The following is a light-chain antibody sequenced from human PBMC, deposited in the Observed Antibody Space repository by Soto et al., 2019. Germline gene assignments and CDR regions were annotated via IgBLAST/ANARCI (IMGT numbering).Light chain of an antibody. CDR3: SSYAGSNNVV. CDR2: EVI. V-gene: IGLV2-8*01. J-gene: IGLJ2*01. Sequence: QSVLTQPPSASGSPGQSVTISCTGTSSDVGGYNYVSWYQQHPGKAPKLMIYEVIKRPSGVTDRFSGSKSGNTASLTVSGLQDEDEADYYCSSYAGSNNVVFGRGTKLTVL. CDR1: SSDVGGYNY.